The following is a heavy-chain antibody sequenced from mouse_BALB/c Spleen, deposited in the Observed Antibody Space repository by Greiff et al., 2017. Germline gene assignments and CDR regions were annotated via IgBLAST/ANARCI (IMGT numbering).Heavy chain of an antibody. Sequence: EVMLVESGGGLVKPGGSLKLSCAASGFTFSSYTMSWVRQTPEKRLEWVATISSGGSYTYYPDSVKGRFTISRDNAKNTLYLQMSSLKSEDTAMYYCTRDDGDWGQGTSVTVSS. CDR1: GFTFSSYT. CDR3: TRDDGD. J-gene: IGHJ4*01. CDR2: ISSGGSYT. V-gene: IGHV5-6-4*01.